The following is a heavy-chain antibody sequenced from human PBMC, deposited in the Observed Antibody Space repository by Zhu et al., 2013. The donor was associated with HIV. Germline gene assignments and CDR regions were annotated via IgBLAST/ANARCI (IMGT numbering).Heavy chain of an antibody. J-gene: IGHJ4*02. D-gene: IGHD5-12*01. CDR2: IISEAGGGTI. V-gene: IGHV3-15*01. CDR3: TSTRGYSGYDFGY. CDR1: GFPFANAW. Sequence: EVQLVESGGGLVKPGGSLRLSCAASGFPFANAWLNWVRQAPGKGLEWVGRIISEAGGGTIHYAAPVNGRFFISRDDSKNTLYLQMNSLKIEDTGIYYCTSTRGYSGYDFGYWGQGTLVTVSS.